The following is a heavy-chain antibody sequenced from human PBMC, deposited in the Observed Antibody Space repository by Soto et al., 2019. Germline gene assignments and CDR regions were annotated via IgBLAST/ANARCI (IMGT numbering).Heavy chain of an antibody. V-gene: IGHV3-15*07. D-gene: IGHD4-17*01. J-gene: IGHJ4*02. CDR1: GFSFKDAW. Sequence: EVQLVESGGGFVESGGSLRLSCAASGFSFKDAWMTWVRQAPGKGLEWVGRIKSSTDGGTADYGAAVKGRFTMSRDDSKDTLYLHIDRLKREDTGFYYCTSFFQLRARLFDYWGPGTQVNVSS. CDR3: TSFFQLRARLFDY. CDR2: IKSSTDGGTA.